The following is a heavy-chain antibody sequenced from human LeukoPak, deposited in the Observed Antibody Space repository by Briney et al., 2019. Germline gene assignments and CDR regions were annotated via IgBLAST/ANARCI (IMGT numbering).Heavy chain of an antibody. CDR2: IKIKAHGYTT. J-gene: IGHJ4*02. Sequence: GGSLRLSCAASGFTFSDHWMDWVSQAPGKGLEWVARIKIKAHGYTTEYATSVEGRFLISRDDSKNSLSLQMNRLKSEDTAVYYCTDIGAGGDYWGQGTLVTVSS. D-gene: IGHD1-26*01. CDR3: TDIGAGGDY. CDR1: GFTFSDHW. V-gene: IGHV3-72*01.